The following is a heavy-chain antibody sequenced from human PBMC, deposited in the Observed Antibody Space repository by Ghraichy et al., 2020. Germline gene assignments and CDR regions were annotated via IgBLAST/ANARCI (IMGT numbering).Heavy chain of an antibody. V-gene: IGHV3-30*18. J-gene: IGHJ4*02. CDR3: AKDRDYQLVPQSLEF. CDR1: GFTFSNYG. CDR2: LSYDESNK. Sequence: GGSLRLSCAASGFTFSNYGMHWVRQAPGTGLEWVATLSYDESNKYYADSVKGRFTISRDNSKNTVWLQMNSLRAEDTAVYYCAKDRDYQLVPQSLEFWGQGTLVTVSS. D-gene: IGHD1-1*01.